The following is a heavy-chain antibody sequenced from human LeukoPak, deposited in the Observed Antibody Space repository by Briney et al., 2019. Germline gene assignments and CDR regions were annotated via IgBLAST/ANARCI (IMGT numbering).Heavy chain of an antibody. D-gene: IGHD3-3*01. V-gene: IGHV1-18*01. CDR1: GYTFTSYG. CDR3: ARDRPYDFWSGYLEYYFDY. Sequence: ASVTVSCKASGYTFTSYGISWVRQAPGQGLEWMGWISAYNGNTNYAQKLQGRVTMTTDTSTSTAYMELRSLRSDDTAVYYCARDRPYDFWSGYLEYYFDYWGQGTLVTVSP. J-gene: IGHJ4*02. CDR2: ISAYNGNT.